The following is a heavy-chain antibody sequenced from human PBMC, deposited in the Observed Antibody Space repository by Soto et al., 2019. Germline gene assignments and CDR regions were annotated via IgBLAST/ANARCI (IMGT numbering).Heavy chain of an antibody. CDR3: VRGGNYHDSRGYYFRPFDQ. D-gene: IGHD3-22*01. V-gene: IGHV3-11*04. Sequence: PGGSLRLSCAASGFISSDYYMNWIRQAPGKGLEWIAYIGRSGTSMYYADSVKGRFTISRDNAKNSLYLRMSSLRADDTAVYYCVRGGNYHDSRGYYFRPFDQWGQGTLVTVSS. CDR2: IGRSGTSM. CDR1: GFISSDYY. J-gene: IGHJ4*02.